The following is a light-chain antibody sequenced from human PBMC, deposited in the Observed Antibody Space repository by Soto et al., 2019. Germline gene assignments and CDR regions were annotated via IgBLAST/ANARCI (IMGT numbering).Light chain of an antibody. Sequence: SYELTQPHSVAVSPGPTARITRSGNNIGTKSGHWSQQKPGQAPVLVVYDDSDRLSGIPERFSGSNAGNTATLTISRGESGDDADYYCQVWDSSSDHYVFSTGTKLAV. CDR2: DDS. CDR1: NIGTKS. CDR3: QVWDSSSDHYV. J-gene: IGLJ1*01. V-gene: IGLV3-21*02.